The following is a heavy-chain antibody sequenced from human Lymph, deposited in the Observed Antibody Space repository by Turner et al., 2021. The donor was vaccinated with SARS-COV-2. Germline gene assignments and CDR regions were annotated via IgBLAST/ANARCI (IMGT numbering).Heavy chain of an antibody. CDR3: AKGRRFGMDV. Sequence: EVQLVESGGGLVQPGRSLRLSCAASGFTFDEYVMHWVREAPGKGLEGVSGISWNSGSIGYADSVKGRFTIPRDNAKNSLYLQMNSLGAEDTALDYWAKGRRFGMDVWGQGTTVTVSS. CDR2: ISWNSGSI. CDR1: GFTFDEYV. J-gene: IGHJ6*02. V-gene: IGHV3-9*01.